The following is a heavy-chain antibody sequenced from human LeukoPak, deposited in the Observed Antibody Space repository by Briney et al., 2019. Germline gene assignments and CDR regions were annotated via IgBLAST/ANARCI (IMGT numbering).Heavy chain of an antibody. V-gene: IGHV4-59*11. CDR1: GASMSSHY. J-gene: IGHJ4*02. Sequence: SETLSLTCTVSGASMSSHYWTWLRQAPGPGLEWIGNIYYTGTTSYNPALESRVTISLDTSNNQFSLKLTSVTAADTAVYYCAKGGGPARPGLDSWGQGTLVTVSS. CDR3: AKGGGPARPGLDS. CDR2: IYYTGTT. D-gene: IGHD6-6*01.